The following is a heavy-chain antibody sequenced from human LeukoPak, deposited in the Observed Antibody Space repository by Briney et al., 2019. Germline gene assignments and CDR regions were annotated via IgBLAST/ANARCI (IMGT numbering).Heavy chain of an antibody. CDR2: ISGGST. D-gene: IGHD4-17*01. Sequence: GGSLRLSCAAPGFTVSSNEMSWVRQAPGKGLEWVSSISGGSTYYADSRKGRFTISRDNSKNTLHLQMNSLRAEDTAVYYCARDLPAYGDYETLLDYWGQGTLVTVSS. CDR1: GFTVSSNE. CDR3: ARDLPAYGDYETLLDY. V-gene: IGHV3-38-3*01. J-gene: IGHJ4*02.